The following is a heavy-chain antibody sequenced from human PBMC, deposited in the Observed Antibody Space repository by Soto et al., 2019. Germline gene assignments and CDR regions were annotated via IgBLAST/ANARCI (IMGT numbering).Heavy chain of an antibody. CDR2: VNHNGRN. CDR3: ARGGSSDWQVAFDF. Sequence: KPSETLSLTCDVYGGSFSGYFWNWIRQSPGKGLEWIGKVNHNGRNNYNPSLKSRVTISLDMSKKQISLKLTSVTAADTAVYYCARGGSSDWQVAFDFWGQGTIVTVS. J-gene: IGHJ3*01. V-gene: IGHV4-34*01. D-gene: IGHD6-19*01. CDR1: GGSFSGYF.